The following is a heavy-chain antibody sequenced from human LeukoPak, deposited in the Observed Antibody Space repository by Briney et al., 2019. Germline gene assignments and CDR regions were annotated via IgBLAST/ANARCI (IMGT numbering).Heavy chain of an antibody. D-gene: IGHD5-18*01. CDR2: ISSSSSTI. Sequence: LPGGSLRLSCAASGFTFSSYGMHWVRQAPGKGLEWVSYISSSSSTIYYADSVKGRFTISRDNAKNSLYLQMNSLRAEDTAVYYCARDSSSTAQLFDYWGQGTLVTVSS. CDR1: GFTFSSYG. J-gene: IGHJ4*02. V-gene: IGHV3-48*01. CDR3: ARDSSSTAQLFDY.